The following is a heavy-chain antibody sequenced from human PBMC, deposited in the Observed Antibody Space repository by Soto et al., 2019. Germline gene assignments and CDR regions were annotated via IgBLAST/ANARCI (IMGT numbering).Heavy chain of an antibody. CDR3: ARPATREQWSLIFYAFDI. Sequence: QVQLQQWGAGLLKPSETLSLTCAVYGGSFSGYYWSWIRQPPGKGLEWIGEINHSGSTNYNPSLRSRVTIAVDAAKNQFSLKLSTVTAADTAVYYCARPATREQWSLIFYAFDIWGQGTMVTVSS. V-gene: IGHV4-34*01. CDR2: INHSGST. D-gene: IGHD6-19*01. CDR1: GGSFSGYY. J-gene: IGHJ3*02.